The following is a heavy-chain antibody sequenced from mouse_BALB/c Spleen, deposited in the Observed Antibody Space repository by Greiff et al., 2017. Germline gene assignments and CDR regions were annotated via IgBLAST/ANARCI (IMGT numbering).Heavy chain of an antibody. D-gene: IGHD1-2*01. CDR3: ARHGVLRPYFDY. J-gene: IGHJ2*01. CDR1: GFAFSSYD. Sequence: EVKVEESGGGLVKPGGSLKLSCAASGFAFSSYDMSWVRQTPEKRLEWVAYISSGGGSTYYPDTVKGRFTISRDNAKNTLYLQMSSLKSEDTAMYYCARHGVLRPYFDYWGQGTTLTVSS. CDR2: ISSGGGST. V-gene: IGHV5-12-1*01.